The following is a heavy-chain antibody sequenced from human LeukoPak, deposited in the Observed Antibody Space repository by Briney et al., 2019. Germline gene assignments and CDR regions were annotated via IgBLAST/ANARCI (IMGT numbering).Heavy chain of an antibody. CDR3: ARSVVAAIDY. CDR2: INHSGST. J-gene: IGHJ4*02. V-gene: IGHV4-34*01. D-gene: IGHD2-15*01. Sequence: SETLSLTCAVYGGSFSGYYWSWIRQPPGKGLEWIGEINHSGSTNYNPSLKSRVTISVDTSKNQFSLKLSSVATADTAVYYCARSVVAAIDYWGQGTLVTVSS. CDR1: GGSFSGYY.